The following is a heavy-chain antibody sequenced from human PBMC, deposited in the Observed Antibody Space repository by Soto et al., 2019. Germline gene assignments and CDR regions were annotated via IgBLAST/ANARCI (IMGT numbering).Heavy chain of an antibody. Sequence: GGSLRLSCAASGFTFSSEAMSWIRQAPGKGLEWVSAISGSGGSTYYADSVKGRFTISRDSSKNTLYLQMNSLRAEDTAVYYCAKDRITIFRSYFDYWGQGTLVTVSS. CDR1: GFTFSSEA. V-gene: IGHV3-23*01. CDR3: AKDRITIFRSYFDY. J-gene: IGHJ4*02. D-gene: IGHD3-3*01. CDR2: ISGSGGST.